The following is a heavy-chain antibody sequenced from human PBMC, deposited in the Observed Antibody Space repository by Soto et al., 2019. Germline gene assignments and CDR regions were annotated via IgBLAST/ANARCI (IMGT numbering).Heavy chain of an antibody. J-gene: IGHJ6*02. CDR3: ARGGYYDNSWGKLSHYGLDV. CDR1: GYTFIRYG. Sequence: QVQLAQSTGEVKKPGASVRVSCKATGYTFIRYGIAWVRQAPGQGFEWMGWISPYNDHTVYAQKFQGRVPMTADTSTRTVYMNLRGLKSDDTAVYYCARGGYYDNSWGKLSHYGLDVWGQGTSVSVSS. D-gene: IGHD3-16*01. CDR2: ISPYNDHT. V-gene: IGHV1-18*01.